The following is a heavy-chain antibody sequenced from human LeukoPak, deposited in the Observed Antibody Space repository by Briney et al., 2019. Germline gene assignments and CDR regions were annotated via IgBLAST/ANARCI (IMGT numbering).Heavy chain of an antibody. Sequence: SGTLSLTCGVSGGSISNTNWWSWIRQPPGKGLEWIGEINHSGSTNYNPSLKSRVTISVDTSKNQFSLKLSSVTAADTAVYYCARAGVGNWFDPWGQGTLVTVSS. J-gene: IGHJ5*02. V-gene: IGHV4-4*02. CDR3: ARAGVGNWFDP. CDR1: GGSISNTNW. CDR2: INHSGST. D-gene: IGHD3-10*01.